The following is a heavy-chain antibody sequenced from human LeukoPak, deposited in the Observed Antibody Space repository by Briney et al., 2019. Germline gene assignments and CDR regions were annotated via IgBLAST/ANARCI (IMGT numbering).Heavy chain of an antibody. D-gene: IGHD5-24*01. CDR2: SHYSGST. V-gene: IGHV4-59*01. CDR1: GGSISRYF. Sequence: SETLSLTCTVSGGSISRYFWSWIRQPPGRGLEWIGYSHYSGSTNYNPSLKSRATMSVDTSKSQFSLSLSSVTAADTAVYYCARHRDGNNNYGMDVWGQGTTVTVSS. CDR3: ARHRDGNNNYGMDV. J-gene: IGHJ6*02.